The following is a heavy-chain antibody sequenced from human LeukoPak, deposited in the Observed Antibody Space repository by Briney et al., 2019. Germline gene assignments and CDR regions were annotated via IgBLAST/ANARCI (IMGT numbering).Heavy chain of an antibody. D-gene: IGHD3-9*01. Sequence: SETLCLSCAVSGGSISSPNYCGWIRQPPGKGLEWIGSIYHDGVTYYSPSLKSRVIISIYTSRNQFSLILSSVTAPDTAIYYCARPRNDWYAPLQHWGRGTFVTVSA. CDR3: ARPRNDWYAPLQH. CDR1: GGSISSPNY. CDR2: IYHDGVT. V-gene: IGHV4-38-2*01. J-gene: IGHJ1*01.